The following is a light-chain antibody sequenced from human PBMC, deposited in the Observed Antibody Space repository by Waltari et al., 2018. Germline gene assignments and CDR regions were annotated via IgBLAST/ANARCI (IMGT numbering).Light chain of an antibody. V-gene: IGLV2-14*03. CDR1: SSDIGGSNY. J-gene: IGLJ2*01. CDR2: DVT. Sequence: QSALTQPASVSGSPGQSITISCTGTSSDIGGSNYVSWYQQHPGKAPKLMIYDVTKRPSGVSDRFSGSKSGNTAALTISGLQAEDEADYYCSSYTSTSTLGIFGGGTKLTVL. CDR3: SSYTSTSTLGI.